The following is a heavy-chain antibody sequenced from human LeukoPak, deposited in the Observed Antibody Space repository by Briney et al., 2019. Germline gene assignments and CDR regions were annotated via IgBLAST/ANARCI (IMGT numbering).Heavy chain of an antibody. J-gene: IGHJ4*02. V-gene: IGHV4-39*07. Sequence: PSETLSLTCTVSGGSISSSSYYWGWIRQPPGKGLEWIGSIYYSGSTYYNPSLKSRVTISVDTSKNQFSLKLSSVTAADTAVYYCATRRVSSSWYDDDYWGQGTLVTVSS. CDR3: ATRRVSSSWYDDDY. D-gene: IGHD6-13*01. CDR2: IYYSGST. CDR1: GGSISSSSYY.